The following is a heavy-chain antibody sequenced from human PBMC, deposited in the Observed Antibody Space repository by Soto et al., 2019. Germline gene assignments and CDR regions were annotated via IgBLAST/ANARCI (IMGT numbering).Heavy chain of an antibody. J-gene: IGHJ5*02. D-gene: IGHD3-10*01. CDR2: ISRASDYI. CDR3: VPSRITLIRGRIINHPYNGFGP. CDR1: GFTFTNYG. V-gene: IGHV3-21*01. Sequence: VQLVESGGGLVKPGGSLRLSCTASGFTFTNYGMTWVRQAPGKGLEWVSSISRASDYIYYADSVNGRFTISRDNAKNSLYLQMNSLRAEDTAVYFCVPSRITLIRGRIINHPYNGFGPWGQGTLVTVSS.